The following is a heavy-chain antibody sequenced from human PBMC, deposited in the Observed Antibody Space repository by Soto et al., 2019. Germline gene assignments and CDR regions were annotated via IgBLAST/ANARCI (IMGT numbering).Heavy chain of an antibody. CDR1: GYSISSGYY. CDR3: TRDLFDFGVFDY. Sequence: SETLSLTCAVSGYSISSGYYWGWIRQPPGKGLEWIGSIYHSGSTYYNPSLKSRVTISVDTSKNQFSLKLSSVTAADTAVYYCTRDLFDFGVFDYWGQGTLVTVSS. CDR2: IYHSGST. D-gene: IGHD3-10*01. J-gene: IGHJ4*02. V-gene: IGHV4-38-2*02.